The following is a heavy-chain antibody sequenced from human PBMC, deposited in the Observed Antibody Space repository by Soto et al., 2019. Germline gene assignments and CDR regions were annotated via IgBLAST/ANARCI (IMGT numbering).Heavy chain of an antibody. J-gene: IGHJ3*02. D-gene: IGHD6-6*01. CDR3: TRDEDSGIAARYDAFDI. CDR2: IRSKAYGGTT. CDR1: GFTFGDYA. Sequence: GGSLRLSCTASGFTFGDYAMSWFRQAPGKGLEWVGFIRSKAYGGTTEYAASVKGRFTISRDDSKSIAYLQMNSLKTEDTAVYYCTRDEDSGIAARYDAFDIWGQGTMVTVSS. V-gene: IGHV3-49*03.